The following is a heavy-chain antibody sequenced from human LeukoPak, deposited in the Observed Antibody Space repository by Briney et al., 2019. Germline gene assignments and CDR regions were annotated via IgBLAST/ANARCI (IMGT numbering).Heavy chain of an antibody. D-gene: IGHD3-10*01. Sequence: ASVKVSCKASGYTFSDYYMHWVRQAPGQGLEWMGWIKPNSGGTNYAQKFQGRVTMTRDTSINTAYMELSSLRSDDTAVYYCARDFGFGESDGFDYWGQGTLVTVSS. CDR2: IKPNSGGT. CDR1: GYTFSDYY. V-gene: IGHV1-2*02. CDR3: ARDFGFGESDGFDY. J-gene: IGHJ4*02.